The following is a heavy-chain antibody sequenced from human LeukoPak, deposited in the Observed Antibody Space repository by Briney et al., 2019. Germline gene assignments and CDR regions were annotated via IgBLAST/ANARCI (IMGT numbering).Heavy chain of an antibody. CDR2: IRSKAFGGAT. CDR3: TREALYVSGGYDYYYMDV. Sequence: PGGSLRLSCTTSGLSFSNCVMTWVRQSPGKGLDWVGLIRSKAFGGATQYAASVKGRFTISRDDSKSIAYLQMNSLKTEDTAVYYCTREALYVSGGYDYYYMDVWGKGTTVTVSS. J-gene: IGHJ6*03. CDR1: GLSFSNCV. D-gene: IGHD3-10*01. V-gene: IGHV3-49*04.